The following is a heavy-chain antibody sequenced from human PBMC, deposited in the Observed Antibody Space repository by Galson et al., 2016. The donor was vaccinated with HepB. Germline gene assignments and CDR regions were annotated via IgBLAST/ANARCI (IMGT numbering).Heavy chain of an antibody. J-gene: IGHJ4*02. CDR2: IIPMFGAA. CDR3: ARAHSSGWFFFDC. V-gene: IGHV1-69*13. D-gene: IGHD6-19*01. CDR1: GGTFSTSA. Sequence: SVKVSCKASGGTFSTSAFNWVRQAPGQGLEWMGGIIPMFGAARYTQRFQDRVTITADGSTSTVYMELSSLRSDDTAFYYCARAHSSGWFFFDCWGQGTLVTISS.